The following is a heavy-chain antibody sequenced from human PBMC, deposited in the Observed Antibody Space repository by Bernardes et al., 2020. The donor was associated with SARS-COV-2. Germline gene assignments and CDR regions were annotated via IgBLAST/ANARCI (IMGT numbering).Heavy chain of an antibody. V-gene: IGHV2-70*01. D-gene: IGHD3-22*01. Sequence: SGPTLWKPTQPLTLTCPFSWFSLSPSGMCVSWIRQPPGKALEWLALIDWDDDKYYSTSLKTRLTISKDTSKNQVVLTMTNMDPVDTATYYCARVTVVTSYAFDIWGQGTMVTVAA. CDR1: WFSLSPSGMC. J-gene: IGHJ3*02. CDR2: IDWDDDK. CDR3: ARVTVVTSYAFDI.